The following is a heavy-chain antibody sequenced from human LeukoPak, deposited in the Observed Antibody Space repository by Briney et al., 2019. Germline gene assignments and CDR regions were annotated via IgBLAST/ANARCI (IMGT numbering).Heavy chain of an antibody. CDR1: GYTFTGYY. D-gene: IGHD3-22*01. CDR3: ARVNNYYDSSGYLYYFDY. J-gene: IGHJ4*02. V-gene: IGHV1-2*02. Sequence: ASVKVSCKASGYTFTGYYMQWVRQAPGQGLEWVGWINPNSGGTNYAQKFQGRVTMTRDTSISTAYMELSSLRSDDTAVYYCARVNNYYDSSGYLYYFDYWGQGTLVTVSS. CDR2: INPNSGGT.